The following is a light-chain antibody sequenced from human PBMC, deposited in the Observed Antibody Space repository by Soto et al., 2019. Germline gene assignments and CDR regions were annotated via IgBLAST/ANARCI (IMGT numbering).Light chain of an antibody. Sequence: QSVVTQPPSASGTPGQTVTISCSGSTSNIGSNTVNWYQQLPGMAPTLLIHSNNQRPSGVPDRFSGSQSGTSASLAISGLQSEDEADYYCATWDDTLNALVVFGGGTKLTVL. CDR3: ATWDDTLNALVV. CDR2: SNN. CDR1: TSNIGSNT. J-gene: IGLJ2*01. V-gene: IGLV1-44*01.